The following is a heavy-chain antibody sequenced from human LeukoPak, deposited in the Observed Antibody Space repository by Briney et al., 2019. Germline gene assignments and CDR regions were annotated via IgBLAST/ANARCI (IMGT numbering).Heavy chain of an antibody. CDR1: GYTFTGYY. D-gene: IGHD3-3*02. CDR2: IYPNSGGT. CDR3: ARELDGTIFGVVTPPY. Sequence: ASVKVSCKASGYTFTGYYMHWVRQAPGQGLEWMGWIYPNSGGTNYAQKFQGRVTMTRDTSISTAYMELSRLRSDDTAVYYCARELDGTIFGVVTPPYWGQGTLVTVSS. J-gene: IGHJ4*02. V-gene: IGHV1-2*02.